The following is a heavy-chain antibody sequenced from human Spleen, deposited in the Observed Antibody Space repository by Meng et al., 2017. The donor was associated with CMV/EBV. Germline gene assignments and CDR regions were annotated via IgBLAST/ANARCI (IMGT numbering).Heavy chain of an antibody. J-gene: IGHJ6*02. CDR3: ARVPVHTIFGVALSDMDV. CDR2: ISAYNGNT. Sequence: ASVKVSCKASGYTFTSYGISWVRQAPGQGLEWMGWISAYNGNTNYAQKLQGRVTMTTDTSTSTAYMELRSLRSDDTAVYYCARVPVHTIFGVALSDMDVWGQGTTVTVSS. D-gene: IGHD3-3*01. CDR1: GYTFTSYG. V-gene: IGHV1-18*01.